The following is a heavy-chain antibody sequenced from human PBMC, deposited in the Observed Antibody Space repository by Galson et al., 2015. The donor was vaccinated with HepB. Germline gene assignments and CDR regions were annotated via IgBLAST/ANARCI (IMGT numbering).Heavy chain of an antibody. CDR2: TYYRSKWYN. V-gene: IGHV6-1*01. J-gene: IGHJ4*02. CDR1: GDSVSSNSAA. Sequence: CAISGDSVSSNSAAWNWIRQSPSRGLEWLGRTYYRSKWYNDYAVSVKSRITINPGTSKNQFSLQLNSVTPEDTAVYYCARVAGIAAAGTVDYWGQGTLVTVSS. CDR3: ARVAGIAAAGTVDY. D-gene: IGHD6-13*01.